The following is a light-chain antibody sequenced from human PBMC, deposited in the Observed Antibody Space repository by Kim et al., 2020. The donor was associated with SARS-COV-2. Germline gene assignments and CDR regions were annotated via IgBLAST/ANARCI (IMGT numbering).Light chain of an antibody. Sequence: DIVMTQSPLSCPATLGGRPPIPSRPSQSSLLRNGYNYLDWYLQKPGQSPQLLIYLGSNRASGVPDRFSGSGSGTDFTLKISRVEAEDVGVYYCMQALQTPPTFGQGTKLEIK. CDR3: MQALQTPPT. J-gene: IGKJ2*01. CDR1: QSSLLRNGYNY. V-gene: IGKV2-28*01. CDR2: LGS.